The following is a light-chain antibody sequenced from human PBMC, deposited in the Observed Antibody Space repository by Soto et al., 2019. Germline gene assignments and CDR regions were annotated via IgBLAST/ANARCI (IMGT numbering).Light chain of an antibody. CDR3: SSYTSSTTVV. CDR1: SSDVGGYKY. J-gene: IGLJ2*01. Sequence: QSILTQPASVSGSPGQSITISCTGTSSDVGGYKYVSWYQHLPGKAPKLMIYEVSSRPSGVSNRFSGSKSGNTASLTISGLQAEDEADYYCSSYTSSTTVVFGGGTKLTVL. V-gene: IGLV2-14*01. CDR2: EVS.